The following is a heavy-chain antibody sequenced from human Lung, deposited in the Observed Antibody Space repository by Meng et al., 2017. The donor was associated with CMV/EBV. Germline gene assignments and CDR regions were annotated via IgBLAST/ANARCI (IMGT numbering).Heavy chain of an antibody. CDR1: GYTFTNYD. D-gene: IGHD2-15*01. Sequence: AXVXVSXXASGYTFTNYDINWVRQATGQGLEWMGWMNPNSGNTGYAQKFQGRVTMTRNTSISTAYMELSSLRSEDTATYYCATSHCSGGGCFYPDSWGQGXLVTVSS. V-gene: IGHV1-8*01. CDR2: MNPNSGNT. J-gene: IGHJ4*02. CDR3: ATSHCSGGGCFYPDS.